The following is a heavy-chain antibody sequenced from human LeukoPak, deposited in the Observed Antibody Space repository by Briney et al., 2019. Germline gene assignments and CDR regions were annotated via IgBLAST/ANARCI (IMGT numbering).Heavy chain of an antibody. CDR3: ARDKNGGSYYE. Sequence: GGSLRLSCAASGFTFSSFAMLWVRQAPGQGLEWVAVISYDGSNKYYADSVTGPFTISRDNSKNSLYLQMNSLRAEDTAVYYCARDKNGGSYYEWGQGTLVTVSS. J-gene: IGHJ4*02. V-gene: IGHV3-30-3*01. CDR2: ISYDGSNK. D-gene: IGHD1-26*01. CDR1: GFTFSSFA.